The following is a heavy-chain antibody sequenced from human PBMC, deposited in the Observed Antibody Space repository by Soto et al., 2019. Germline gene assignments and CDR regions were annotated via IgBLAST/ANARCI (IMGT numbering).Heavy chain of an antibody. D-gene: IGHD6-25*01. CDR2: IYYTGRT. CDR1: GGSISTTTYY. CDR3: ATHRRYSSGWYYYGMDV. V-gene: IGHV4-39*01. J-gene: IGHJ6*02. Sequence: QLQGSGPGLVKPSETLSLTCTVSGGSISTTTYYWGWVRQPPGKGLEWIGNIYYTGRTYYKPSLKRRVTISVDTSNNQFSLRLNPVTAADTAVYYCATHRRYSSGWYYYGMDVWGQGTTVTVSS.